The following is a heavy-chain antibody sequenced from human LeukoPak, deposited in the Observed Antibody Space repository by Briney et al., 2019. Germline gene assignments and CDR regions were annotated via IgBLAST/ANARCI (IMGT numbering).Heavy chain of an antibody. J-gene: IGHJ4*02. CDR1: GFTVSSNY. CDR2: IYSGGST. V-gene: IGHV3-66*01. Sequence: GGSLRLSCAASGFTVSSNYMSWVRQAPGKGLEWVSVIYSGGSTYYADSVKGRFTISRDNSKNTLYLQMNSLRAEDTAVYYCASIMVRGVVPPFDYWGQGTLVTVSS. D-gene: IGHD3-10*01. CDR3: ASIMVRGVVPPFDY.